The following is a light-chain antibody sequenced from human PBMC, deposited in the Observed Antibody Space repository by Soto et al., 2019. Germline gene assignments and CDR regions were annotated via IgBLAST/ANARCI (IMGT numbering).Light chain of an antibody. J-gene: IGKJ2*02. CDR2: GAS. CDR1: QSIRNNY. V-gene: IGKV3-20*01. Sequence: EIVLTQSPGTLSLSPGERATLSCRASQSIRNNYLAWYQQKPGQAPRLLIFGASARATGIPDRFSGSGSGTDFPLTISRLEPEDFAVYYCQQYGSSSTFGQGTKLEIK. CDR3: QQYGSSST.